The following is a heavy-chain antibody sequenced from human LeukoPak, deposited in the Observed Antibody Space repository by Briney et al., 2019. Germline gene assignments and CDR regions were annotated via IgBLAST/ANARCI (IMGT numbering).Heavy chain of an antibody. Sequence: GASVKVSCKASGYTFTSYYMHWVRQAPGRELEWMGIIYTSGGSTTYAQKFQGRVSMTRDTSTSTVYLEVSSLRSEDTAVYYCARSQGGNTLWFDPWGQGTLVTVSS. V-gene: IGHV1-46*01. CDR2: IYTSGGST. CDR3: ARSQGGNTLWFDP. J-gene: IGHJ5*02. D-gene: IGHD4-23*01. CDR1: GYTFTSYY.